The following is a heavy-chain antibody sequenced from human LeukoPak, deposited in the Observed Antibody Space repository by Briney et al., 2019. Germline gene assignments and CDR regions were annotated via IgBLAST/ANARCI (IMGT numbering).Heavy chain of an antibody. J-gene: IGHJ4*02. D-gene: IGHD7-27*01. V-gene: IGHV3-13*01. CDR2: IGSGGYT. CDR3: ARDLAWGGY. Sequence: GGSLRLSCVVSGFTFKDYDIHWVRQTTGKGLEWVSAIGSGGYTYYADSVRGRFTISREDAETSLSLQMNNLRAEDTAVYYCARDLAWGGYWGQGTLVTVSS. CDR1: GFTFKDYD.